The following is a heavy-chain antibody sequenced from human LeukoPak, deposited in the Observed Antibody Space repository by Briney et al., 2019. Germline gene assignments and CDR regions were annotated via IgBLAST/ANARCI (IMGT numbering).Heavy chain of an antibody. V-gene: IGHV1-18*01. CDR1: GYTFTNYG. D-gene: IGHD3-3*01. Sequence: ASVKVSCKASGYTFTNYGIIWVRQAPGQGLEWMGWISTYNGNTNYVQKVQGRVTITRNTSISTAYMELSSLRSEDTAVYYCARGKLLRFLEWSYYYYYMDVWGKGTTVTVSS. J-gene: IGHJ6*03. CDR3: ARGKLLRFLEWSYYYYYMDV. CDR2: ISTYNGNT.